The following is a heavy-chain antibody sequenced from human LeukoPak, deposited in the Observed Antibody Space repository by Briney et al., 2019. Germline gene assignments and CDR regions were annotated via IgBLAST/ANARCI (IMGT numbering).Heavy chain of an antibody. CDR2: IIPIFGTA. CDR3: ARDSGLGYSSSLGDY. V-gene: IGHV1-69*05. J-gene: IGHJ4*02. D-gene: IGHD6-13*01. CDR1: GGTFSSYA. Sequence: ASVRISCKASGGTFSSYAIGWVRQAPGQGLEWRGRIIPIFGTANYAQKFQGRVTITTDESTSTAYMELSSLRSEDTAVYYCARDSGLGYSSSLGDYWGQGTLVTVSS.